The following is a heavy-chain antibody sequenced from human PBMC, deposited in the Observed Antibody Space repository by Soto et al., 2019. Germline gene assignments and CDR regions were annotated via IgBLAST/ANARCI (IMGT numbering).Heavy chain of an antibody. V-gene: IGHV3-30*18. CDR2: ISYDGSNK. D-gene: IGHD6-13*01. CDR3: AKDLIHPYSSSWHGGNWFDP. J-gene: IGHJ5*02. Sequence: HPGGSLRLSCAASGFTFSSYGMHWVRQAPGKGLEWVAVISYDGSNKYYADSVKGRFTISRDNSKNTLYLQMNSLRAEDTAVYYCAKDLIHPYSSSWHGGNWFDPWGQGTLVTVSS. CDR1: GFTFSSYG.